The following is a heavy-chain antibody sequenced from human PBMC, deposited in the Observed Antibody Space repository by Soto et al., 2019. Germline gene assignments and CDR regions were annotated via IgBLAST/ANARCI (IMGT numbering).Heavy chain of an antibody. V-gene: IGHV1-46*01. CDR3: ARDQPYYYDSSGYYPLDY. CDR2: INPNGGST. CDR1: GYTFTSYY. D-gene: IGHD3-22*01. J-gene: IGHJ4*02. Sequence: QVQLVQSGAEVKKPGASVKVSCKASGYTFTSYYMHWVRQAPVQGLEWMGIINPNGGSTSYAQKFQGRVTMTRDTSTSKVYMELSSLRSEDTAVYYCARDQPYYYDSSGYYPLDYWGQGTLVTVSS.